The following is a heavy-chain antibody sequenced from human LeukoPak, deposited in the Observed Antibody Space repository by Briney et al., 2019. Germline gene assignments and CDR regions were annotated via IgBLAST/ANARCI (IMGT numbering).Heavy chain of an antibody. CDR1: GFTFSSYG. D-gene: IGHD1-20*01. J-gene: IGHJ6*03. Sequence: GGCLRLYCAAYGFTFSSYGMKWVRQAPGKGREWVSTLSGSGSSTYYADWVKGRFTIYRDKTTNTLYLQMNSQTVEDTAVYFCAKVGKAARITGTTSRYYYYYMDVWGKGTTVTISS. V-gene: IGHV3-23*01. CDR2: LSGSGSST. CDR3: AKVGKAARITGTTSRYYYYYMDV.